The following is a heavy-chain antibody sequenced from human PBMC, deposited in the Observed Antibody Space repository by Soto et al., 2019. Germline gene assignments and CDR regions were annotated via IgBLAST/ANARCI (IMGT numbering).Heavy chain of an antibody. V-gene: IGHV4-30-4*01. CDR3: ARGCGAGDCFFDY. Sequence: QVQLQESGPGLVKPSQTLSLNCNVSGDSITSGADYWNWIRQSPGKGLEWIGYIYYKGNTYYNPSLRSRLTISVDTSKNQFSLRLTSVTAADTAVYYCARGCGAGDCFFDYWGQGTLVTVSS. J-gene: IGHJ4*02. D-gene: IGHD2-21*02. CDR1: GDSITSGADY. CDR2: IYYKGNT.